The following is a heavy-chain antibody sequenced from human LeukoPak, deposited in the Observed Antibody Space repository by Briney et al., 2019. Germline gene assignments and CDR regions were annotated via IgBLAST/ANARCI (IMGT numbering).Heavy chain of an antibody. CDR1: GFTVSSNY. J-gene: IGHJ4*02. V-gene: IGHV3-53*01. Sequence: GGSLRLSCAASGFTVSSNYMSWVRQAPGKGLEWVSVIYSGGSTYYADSVKGRFTISRDNSENTLYLQMNSLRAEDTAVYYCARENYDYVWGSYRSAGFDYWGQGTLVTVSS. D-gene: IGHD3-16*02. CDR2: IYSGGST. CDR3: ARENYDYVWGSYRSAGFDY.